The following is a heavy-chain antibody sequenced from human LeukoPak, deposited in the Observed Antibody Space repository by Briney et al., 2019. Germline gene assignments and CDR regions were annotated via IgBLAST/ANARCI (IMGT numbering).Heavy chain of an antibody. Sequence: GGSLRLSCAASGFTFSSYAMSWVRQAPGKGLEWVSAVSGSGDNTYYADSVKGRFTISRDNSKNTLYLQMNSLRAEDTAVYYCARDSGSGSYSGYWGLGTLVTVSS. CDR3: ARDSGSGSYSGY. J-gene: IGHJ4*02. D-gene: IGHD3-10*01. CDR1: GFTFSSYA. V-gene: IGHV3-23*01. CDR2: VSGSGDNT.